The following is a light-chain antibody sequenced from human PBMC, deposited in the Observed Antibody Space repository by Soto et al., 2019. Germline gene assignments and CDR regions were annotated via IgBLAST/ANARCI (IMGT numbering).Light chain of an antibody. CDR3: GAWDDSVGTDV. CDR2: ENN. J-gene: IGLJ1*01. Sequence: QSVLTQPPSVSAAPGQRVTISCSGSSSNIGTSSVSWYQHLPGTVPKLLMYENNERPSGIPDRFSGSKSATSATLDITGLQTGDEADYYCGAWDDSVGTDVFGTGTKVTVL. V-gene: IGLV1-51*02. CDR1: SSNIGTSS.